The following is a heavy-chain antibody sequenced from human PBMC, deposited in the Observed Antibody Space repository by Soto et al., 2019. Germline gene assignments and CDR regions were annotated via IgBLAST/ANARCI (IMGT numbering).Heavy chain of an antibody. CDR2: INSDGSST. D-gene: IGHD4-17*01. J-gene: IGHJ4*02. V-gene: IGHV3-74*01. Sequence: GGSLRLSCAASGFTFSSYWMHWVRQAPGKGLVWVSRINSDGSSTSYADSVKGRFAISRDNAKNTLYLQMNSLRTEDTAVYYCARLDYGDYGIFDYWGQGTLVTVSS. CDR3: ARLDYGDYGIFDY. CDR1: GFTFSSYW.